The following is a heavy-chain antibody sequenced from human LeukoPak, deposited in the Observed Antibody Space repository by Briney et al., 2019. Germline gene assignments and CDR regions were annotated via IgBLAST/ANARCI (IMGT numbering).Heavy chain of an antibody. Sequence: PSETLSLTCTVSGGSISSYYWSWIRQPPGKGPEWIGYIYYSGSTNYNPSLKSRVTISVDTSKNQFSLKLSSVTAADTAVYYCARDLRTQWLGDAFDIWGQGTMVTVSS. D-gene: IGHD6-19*01. CDR2: IYYSGST. V-gene: IGHV4-59*01. CDR1: GGSISSYY. J-gene: IGHJ3*02. CDR3: ARDLRTQWLGDAFDI.